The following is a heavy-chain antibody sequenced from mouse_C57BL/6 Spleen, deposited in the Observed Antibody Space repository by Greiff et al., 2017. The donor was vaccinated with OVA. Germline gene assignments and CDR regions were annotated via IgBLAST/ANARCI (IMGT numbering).Heavy chain of an antibody. J-gene: IGHJ2*01. CDR1: GFTFSSYA. D-gene: IGHD1-1*01. V-gene: IGHV5-9-1*02. CDR3: TRGRELLPVPYFDY. Sequence: EVMLVESGEGLVKPGGSLKLSCAASGFTFSSYAMSWVRQTPEKRLEWVAYISSGGDYIYYADTVKGRFTISRDNARNTLYLQMSSLKSEDTAMYYCTRGRELLPVPYFDYWGQGTTLTVSS. CDR2: ISSGGDYI.